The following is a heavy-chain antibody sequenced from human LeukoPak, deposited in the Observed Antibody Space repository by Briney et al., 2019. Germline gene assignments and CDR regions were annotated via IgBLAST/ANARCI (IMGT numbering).Heavy chain of an antibody. D-gene: IGHD5-18*01. CDR1: GFXFSSYW. CDR2: IKQDGSEK. Sequence: GGSLRLSCAASGFXFSSYWISWVRQAPGKGQEWVAHIKQDGSEKYYVDSVKGRFTISRDNAKNSLYLQMNSLRAEDTAVYYCARDSMWIQLWSNNDAFDIWGQGTMVTVSS. CDR3: ARDSMWIQLWSNNDAFDI. J-gene: IGHJ3*02. V-gene: IGHV3-7*04.